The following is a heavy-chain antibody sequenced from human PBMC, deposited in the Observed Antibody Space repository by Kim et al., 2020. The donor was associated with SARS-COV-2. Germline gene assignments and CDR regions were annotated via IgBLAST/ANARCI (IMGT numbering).Heavy chain of an antibody. CDR2: T. Sequence: TTYAQKFLDRVTMTSDTSTGTVYMELSSLRSEDSAVYYCARDTALVSYYFDYWGLGTLVTVSS. V-gene: IGHV1-46*01. J-gene: IGHJ4*02. CDR3: ARDTALVSYYFDY. D-gene: IGHD5-18*01.